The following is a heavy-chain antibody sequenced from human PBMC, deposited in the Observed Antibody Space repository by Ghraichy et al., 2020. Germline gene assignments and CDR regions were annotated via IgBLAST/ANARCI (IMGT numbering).Heavy chain of an antibody. Sequence: SETLSLTCAVYGGSFSGYYWSWIRQPPGKGLEWIGEINHSGSTNYNPSLKSRVTISVDTSKNQFSLKLSSVTAADTAVYYCARANFLTTFGGVMDYWGLGTLVTVSS. J-gene: IGHJ4*02. V-gene: IGHV4-34*01. CDR3: ARANFLTTFGGVMDY. CDR1: GGSFSGYY. D-gene: IGHD3-16*01. CDR2: INHSGST.